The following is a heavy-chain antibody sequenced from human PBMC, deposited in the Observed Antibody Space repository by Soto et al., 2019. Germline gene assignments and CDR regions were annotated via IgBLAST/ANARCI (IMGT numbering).Heavy chain of an antibody. J-gene: IGHJ6*02. CDR3: ARDPIAAAGPYYYYYGMDV. D-gene: IGHD6-13*01. V-gene: IGHV3-30-3*01. Sequence: GGSLRLSCAASGFTFSSYAMHWVRQAPGKGLEWVAVISYDGSNKYYADSVKGRFTISRDNSKNTLYLQMNSLRAEDTAVYYCARDPIAAAGPYYYYYGMDVWGQGTTVTVSS. CDR2: ISYDGSNK. CDR1: GFTFSSYA.